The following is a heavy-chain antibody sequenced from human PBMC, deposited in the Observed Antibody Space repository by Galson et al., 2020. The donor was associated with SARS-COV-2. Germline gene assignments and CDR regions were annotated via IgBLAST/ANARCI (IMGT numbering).Heavy chain of an antibody. V-gene: IGHV1-24*01. CDR1: GYTLTELS. CDR3: ATRYALSGSGWYFY. Sequence: GESLKISCKVSGYTLTELSMHWVRQAPGKGLEWMGGFDPEDGETIYAQKFQGRVTMTEDTSTDTAYMELSSLRSEDTAVYYCATRYALSGSGWYFYWGQGPLVTVSS. CDR2: FDPEDGET. J-gene: IGHJ4*02. D-gene: IGHD6-19*01.